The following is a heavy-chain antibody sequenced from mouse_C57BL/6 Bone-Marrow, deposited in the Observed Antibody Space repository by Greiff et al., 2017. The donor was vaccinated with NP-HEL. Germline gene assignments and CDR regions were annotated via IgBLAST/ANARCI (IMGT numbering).Heavy chain of an antibody. Sequence: VQLKQSGAELVRPGASVKMSCKTSGYTFTSYGINWVKQRPGQGLEWIGYIYTGSGYTEYNEKFKGKATLTSDTSSSTAYMQLSSLTSEDSAIYFCARATTVVAFYAMDYWGQGTTVTVSS. V-gene: IGHV1-58*01. CDR3: ARATTVVAFYAMDY. J-gene: IGHJ4*01. CDR2: IYTGSGYT. CDR1: GYTFTSYG. D-gene: IGHD1-1*01.